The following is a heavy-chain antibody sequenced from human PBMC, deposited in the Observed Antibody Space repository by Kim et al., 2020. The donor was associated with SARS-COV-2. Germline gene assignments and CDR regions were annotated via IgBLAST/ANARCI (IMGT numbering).Heavy chain of an antibody. J-gene: IGHJ6*02. V-gene: IGHV4-34*01. D-gene: IGHD3-10*01. CDR3: ARGRDYYGSGMDV. CDR2: INHSGST. Sequence: SETLSLTCAVYGGSFSGYYWSWIRQPPGKGLEWIGEINHSGSTNYNPSLKSRVTISVDTSKNQFSLKLSSVTAAATAVYYCARGRDYYGSGMDVWGQGTTVTVSS. CDR1: GGSFSGYY.